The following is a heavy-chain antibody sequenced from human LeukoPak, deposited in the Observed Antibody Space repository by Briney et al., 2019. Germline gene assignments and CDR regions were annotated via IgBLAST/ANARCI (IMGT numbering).Heavy chain of an antibody. CDR3: AGLFPTVTPWFDP. J-gene: IGHJ5*02. Sequence: GGSLRLSCAASGFTSSDKYMTWIRQAPGKGLEWLAHIDGSGSTMYYANSVKGRFTISRDNRKKSLSLQLNSLRAGDTAIYYCAGLFPTVTPWFDPWGQGTLVTVSS. CDR2: IDGSGSTM. V-gene: IGHV3-11*01. CDR1: GFTSSDKY. D-gene: IGHD4-17*01.